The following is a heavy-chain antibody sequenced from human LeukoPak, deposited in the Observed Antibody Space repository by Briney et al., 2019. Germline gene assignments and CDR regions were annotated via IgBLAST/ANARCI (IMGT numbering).Heavy chain of an antibody. D-gene: IGHD2-15*01. CDR3: AKGRYCSAGSCYGWHAFDI. CDR1: GFTFSAYA. V-gene: IGHV3-23*01. J-gene: IGHJ3*02. Sequence: GGSLRLSCAASGFTFSAYAMGWVRQAPGKGLEWVSAISGSGGDTYYAEFVKGRFTISRDNSKNTLYLQMNRLRAEDTAVHYCAKGRYCSAGSCYGWHAFDIWGQGTMVTVSS. CDR2: ISGSGGDT.